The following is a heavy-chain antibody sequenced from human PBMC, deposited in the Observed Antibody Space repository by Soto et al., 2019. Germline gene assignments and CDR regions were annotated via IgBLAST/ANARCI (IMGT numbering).Heavy chain of an antibody. CDR2: IYYSGST. CDR3: ARDSSPTKHGDYFDY. Sequence: QVQLQESGPGLVKPSQTLSLTCTVSGGSISSGGYYWSWIRQHPGKRLEWIGYIYYSGSTYYNPALKSRVTISVDTSKNQFSLKLSSVTAADTAVYYCARDSSPTKHGDYFDYWGQGTLVTVSS. J-gene: IGHJ4*02. D-gene: IGHD4-17*01. V-gene: IGHV4-31*03. CDR1: GGSISSGGYY.